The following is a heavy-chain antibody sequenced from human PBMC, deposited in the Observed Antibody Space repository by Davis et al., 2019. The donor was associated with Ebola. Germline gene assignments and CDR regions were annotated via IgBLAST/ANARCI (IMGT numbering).Heavy chain of an antibody. CDR3: ARDLSYSYYYHYYGMDV. Sequence: SETLSLTCAVSGGSISTSGYYWTWIRKHPGRGLEWIGFIYYSGSTLYNPSLKRRLTLSVDTSKNQFSLKLSSVTAADTAVYYCARDLSYSYYYHYYGMDVWGQGTTVTVSS. D-gene: IGHD3-10*01. CDR2: IYYSGST. V-gene: IGHV4-31*11. J-gene: IGHJ6*02. CDR1: GGSISTSGYY.